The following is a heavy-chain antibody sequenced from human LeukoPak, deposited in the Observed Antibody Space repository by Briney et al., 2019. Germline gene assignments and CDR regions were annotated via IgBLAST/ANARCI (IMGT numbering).Heavy chain of an antibody. V-gene: IGHV3-30*18. D-gene: IGHD2-2*01. CDR1: GFTFSSYG. CDR3: AKAGCSSTSCYGDAFDI. CDR2: ISYDGSNK. Sequence: GGSLRLSCAASGFTFSSYGMHWVRQAPGKGLEWVAVISYDGSNKYYADSVKGRFTISRDNSKNTLYLQMNSLRAEDTAVYYCAKAGCSSTSCYGDAFDIWGQGTMVTVSS. J-gene: IGHJ3*02.